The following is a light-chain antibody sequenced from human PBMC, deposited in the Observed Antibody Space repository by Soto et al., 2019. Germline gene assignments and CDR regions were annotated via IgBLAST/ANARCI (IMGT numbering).Light chain of an antibody. J-gene: IGLJ3*02. Sequence: QSALTRPASVSGSPGQSITISCTGTSSDVGGYNYVSWYQQRPGKAPKLMIYEVSNRPSGVSNRFSGSKSGNTASLTISGLQAEDEADYYCSSYTSSSTWVFGAGTKLTVL. CDR3: SSYTSSSTWV. V-gene: IGLV2-14*01. CDR2: EVS. CDR1: SSDVGGYNY.